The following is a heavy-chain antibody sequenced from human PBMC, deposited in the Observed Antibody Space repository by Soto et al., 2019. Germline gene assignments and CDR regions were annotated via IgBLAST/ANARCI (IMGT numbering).Heavy chain of an antibody. D-gene: IGHD5-18*01. CDR3: ARAPLWGTAMVLWYFDL. CDR2: ISYDGSNK. CDR1: GFTFSSYA. V-gene: IGHV3-30-3*01. J-gene: IGHJ2*01. Sequence: QVQLVESGGGVVQPGRSLRLSCAASGFTFSSYAMHWVLQAPGKGLELVAVISYDGSNKYYADSVKGRFTISRDNSKNTLYLQMNSLRAEDTAVYYCARAPLWGTAMVLWYFDLWGRGTLVTVSS.